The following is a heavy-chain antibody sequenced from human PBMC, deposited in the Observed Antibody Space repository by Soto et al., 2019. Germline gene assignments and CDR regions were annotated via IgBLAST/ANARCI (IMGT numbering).Heavy chain of an antibody. CDR2: IYHSGST. Sequence: SETLSLTCAVSGGSISSGGYSWSWIRQPPGKGLEWIGYIYHSGSTYYNPSLKSRVTISVDRSKNQFSLKLSPVTAADTAVYYCARVRGNRYCSGGSCYSGDWFDPWGQGTLVTVSS. V-gene: IGHV4-30-2*01. J-gene: IGHJ5*02. CDR1: GGSISSGGYS. CDR3: ARVRGNRYCSGGSCYSGDWFDP. D-gene: IGHD2-15*01.